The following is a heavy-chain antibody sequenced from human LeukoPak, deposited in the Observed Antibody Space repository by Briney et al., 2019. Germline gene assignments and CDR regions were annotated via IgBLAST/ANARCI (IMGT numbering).Heavy chain of an antibody. Sequence: GGSLRLSCAASGFTFSNYGIHWVRQAPGKGLEWVSSISSSSSYIYYADSVKGRFTISRDNAKNSLYLQMNSLRAEDTAVYYCARDGDYYGSGSYRDGFDIWGQGTMVTVSS. J-gene: IGHJ3*02. V-gene: IGHV3-21*01. CDR1: GFTFSNYG. D-gene: IGHD3-10*01. CDR2: ISSSSSYI. CDR3: ARDGDYYGSGSYRDGFDI.